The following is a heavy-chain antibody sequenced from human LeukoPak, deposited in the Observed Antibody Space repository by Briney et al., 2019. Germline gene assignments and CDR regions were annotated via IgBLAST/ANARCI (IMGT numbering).Heavy chain of an antibody. CDR3: AKCRREGGSDAFDI. J-gene: IGHJ3*02. D-gene: IGHD1-26*01. CDR2: ISGSGGST. Sequence: GGSLRLSCAASGFTFSNAWMSWVRQAPGKGLEWVSAISGSGGSTYYADSVKGRFTISRDNSKNTLYLQMNSLRAEDTAVYYCAKCRREGGSDAFDIWGQGTMVTVSS. CDR1: GFTFSNAW. V-gene: IGHV3-23*01.